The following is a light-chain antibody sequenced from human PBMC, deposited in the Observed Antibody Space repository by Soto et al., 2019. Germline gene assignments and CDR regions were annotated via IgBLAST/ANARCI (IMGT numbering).Light chain of an antibody. J-gene: IGKJ3*01. Sequence: EIVLTQSPATLSLSPGERATLSCRASQSVSSYLAWYQQKPGQAPRLLIYDASNRATGIPARFSGSGSGTDFTLTISSLEPEDFAVYYCQQSSNWPREFTCGPGTKVDIK. CDR1: QSVSSY. CDR2: DAS. V-gene: IGKV3-11*01. CDR3: QQSSNWPREFT.